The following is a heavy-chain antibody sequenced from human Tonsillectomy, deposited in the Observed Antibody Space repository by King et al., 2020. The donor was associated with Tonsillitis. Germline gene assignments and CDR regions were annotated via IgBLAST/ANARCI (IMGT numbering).Heavy chain of an antibody. J-gene: IGHJ6*02. CDR2: ISGSGGST. Sequence: VQLVESGGGLVQPGGSLRLSCAASGFTFSSYAMSWVRQAPGKGLEWVSGISGSGGSTYYADSVKGRFTISRDNSKNTLYLQMNSLRAKDTAVYYCAKALLYYDILTGHPMSYGMDVWGQGTTVTVSS. V-gene: IGHV3-23*04. CDR3: AKALLYYDILTGHPMSYGMDV. D-gene: IGHD3-9*01. CDR1: GFTFSSYA.